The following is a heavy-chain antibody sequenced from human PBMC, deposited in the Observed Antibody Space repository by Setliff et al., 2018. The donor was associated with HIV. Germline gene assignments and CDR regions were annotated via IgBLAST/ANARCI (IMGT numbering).Heavy chain of an antibody. J-gene: IGHJ4*02. CDR1: GGSVTSSLYY. CDR3: ARYGGNRFDY. D-gene: IGHD4-17*01. V-gene: IGHV4-39*01. Sequence: SETLSLTCTVAGGSVTSSLYYWGWIRQPPGKGLEWIGTIYYGGTTYYNPSLRSRVTISRDSAKNTLYLQMNSLGAEDTAVYYCARYGGNRFDYWGQGALVTVSS. CDR2: IYYGGTT.